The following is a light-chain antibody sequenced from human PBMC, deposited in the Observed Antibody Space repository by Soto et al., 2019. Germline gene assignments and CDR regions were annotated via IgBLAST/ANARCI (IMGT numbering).Light chain of an antibody. CDR3: QQYGSSPAA. CDR2: GAS. J-gene: IGKJ1*01. CDR1: QSFRSTY. V-gene: IGKV3-20*01. Sequence: EMVLTQSPGTLSLSPGERATLSCRASQSFRSTYLSWYQQKFGQAPRLLIYGASSRATAIQDRFPGSGSGTDCTLTIRRIDPEDLAVYYCQQYGSSPAAFGQGPNADIK.